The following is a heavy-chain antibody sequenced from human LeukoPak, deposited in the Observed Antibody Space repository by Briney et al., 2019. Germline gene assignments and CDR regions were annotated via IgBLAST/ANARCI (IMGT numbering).Heavy chain of an antibody. CDR3: ARDRSGRKIMVVAATVFGY. J-gene: IGHJ4*02. CDR2: INPNGGGT. V-gene: IGHV1-2*02. CDR1: GYTFTCYY. D-gene: IGHD2-15*01. Sequence: ASVKVSCKASGYTFTCYYMHWVRQAPGQGLEWMGWINPNGGGTNYAQKFQGRVTMTRDTSISTAYMELSRLRSDDTAVYYCARDRSGRKIMVVAATVFGYWGQGTLVTVSS.